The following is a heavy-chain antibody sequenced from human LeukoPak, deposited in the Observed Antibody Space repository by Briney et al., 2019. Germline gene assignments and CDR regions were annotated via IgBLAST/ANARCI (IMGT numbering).Heavy chain of an antibody. CDR3: ARGPWYGWFDP. CDR2: IYYSGST. Sequence: SETLSLTCTVSGGSLSSGGSYWSWIRQHPGKGLEWIGYIYYSGSTYYNPSLKSRVTISVDTSKNQFSLKLSSVTAADTAVYYCARGPWYGWFDPWGQGTLATVSS. V-gene: IGHV4-31*03. J-gene: IGHJ5*02. D-gene: IGHD6-13*01. CDR1: GGSLSSGGSY.